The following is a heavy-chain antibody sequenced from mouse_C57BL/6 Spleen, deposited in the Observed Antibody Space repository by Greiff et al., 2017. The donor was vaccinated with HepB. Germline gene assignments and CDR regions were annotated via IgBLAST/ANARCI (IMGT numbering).Heavy chain of an antibody. Sequence: DVQLQESGGGLVQPGGSMKLSCVASGFTFSNYWMNWVRQSPEKGLEWVAQIRLKSDNYATHYAESVKGRFTISRDDSKSSVYLQMNNLRAEDTGIYYCTQYYGSSYWGQGTLVTVSA. D-gene: IGHD1-1*01. J-gene: IGHJ3*01. CDR3: TQYYGSSY. CDR2: IRLKSDNYAT. CDR1: GFTFSNYW. V-gene: IGHV6-3*01.